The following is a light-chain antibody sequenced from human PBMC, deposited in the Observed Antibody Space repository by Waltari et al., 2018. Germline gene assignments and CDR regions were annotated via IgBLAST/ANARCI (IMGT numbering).Light chain of an antibody. V-gene: IGLV1-40*01. CDR3: QSYDTSLSALV. CDR1: SPNIGAGYD. Sequence: QSVLTQPPSVSGAPGQRVTISCTGSSPNIGAGYDVPWYQHLPGSAPKLLIYDNINRPSGVPGRFSGSKSGTSASLAITGLQAEDEADYYCQSYDTSLSALVFGGGTKLTVL. CDR2: DNI. J-gene: IGLJ3*02.